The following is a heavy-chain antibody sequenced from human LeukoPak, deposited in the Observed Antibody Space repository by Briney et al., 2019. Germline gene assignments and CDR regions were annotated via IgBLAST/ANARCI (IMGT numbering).Heavy chain of an antibody. V-gene: IGHV4-4*07. J-gene: IGHJ4*02. D-gene: IGHD2-2*01. Sequence: PSETLSLTCTVSGGSISSYYWSWIRQPAGKGLEWIGRIYTSGSTNYNPSLKSRVTMSVDTSKNQFSLKLSSVTAADTAVYYCVGYCSSTSCSSRDYWGQGTLVTVSS. CDR1: GGSISSYY. CDR3: VGYCSSTSCSSRDY. CDR2: IYTSGST.